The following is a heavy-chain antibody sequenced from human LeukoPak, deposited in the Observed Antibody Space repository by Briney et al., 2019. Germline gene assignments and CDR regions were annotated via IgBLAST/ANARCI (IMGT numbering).Heavy chain of an antibody. CDR3: ARDGSGWYDSYYYMDV. CDR2: IYSSGST. CDR1: GGSISSGSYY. Sequence: SETLSLTCTVSGGSISSGSYYWSWIRQPAGKGLEWIGRIYSSGSTNYNPSLKSRVTISVDTSKNQFSLRLSSVTAADTAVYYCARDGSGWYDSYYYMDVWGKGTTVTISS. J-gene: IGHJ6*03. D-gene: IGHD6-19*01. V-gene: IGHV4-61*02.